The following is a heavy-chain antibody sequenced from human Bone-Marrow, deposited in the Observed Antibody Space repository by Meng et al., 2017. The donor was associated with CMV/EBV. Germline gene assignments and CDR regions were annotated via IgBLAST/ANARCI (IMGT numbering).Heavy chain of an antibody. Sequence: SLRLSCALYGGSCRGYYWSWIRQPPGKGLEWIGYIYYSGSTNYNPSLKSRVTISVDTSKNQFSLKLSSVTAADTAVYYCARDTHIVVVPAAISYYYGMDVWGQGTTVTVSS. V-gene: IGHV4-59*01. D-gene: IGHD2-2*01. CDR1: GGSCRGYY. CDR3: ARDTHIVVVPAAISYYYGMDV. J-gene: IGHJ6*02. CDR2: IYYSGST.